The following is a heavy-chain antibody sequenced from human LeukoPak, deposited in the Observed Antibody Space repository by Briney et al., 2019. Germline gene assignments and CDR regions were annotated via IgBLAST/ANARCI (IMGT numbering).Heavy chain of an antibody. V-gene: IGHV3-53*01. J-gene: IGHJ3*02. Sequence: GGSLRLSCAASGFMVSGNYMSWVRQAPGKGLEWVSVMYTGGSTYYADSVRGRFTISRDNSKNTLNLQMNSLRAEDTALYYCARRISGASYAFDIWGQGTMVTVSS. CDR3: ARRISGASYAFDI. CDR1: GFMVSGNY. CDR2: MYTGGST.